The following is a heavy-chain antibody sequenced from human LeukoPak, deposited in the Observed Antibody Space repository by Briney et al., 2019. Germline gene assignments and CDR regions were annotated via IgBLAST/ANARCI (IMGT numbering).Heavy chain of an antibody. D-gene: IGHD2-21*01. Sequence: PSDTLSLTCAVSGYSISSGYYWGWIRQPPGQGLEWIGSIYHSGSTYYNPSLKSRVTISVDTSKNQFSLKLSSVTAADTAVYYCARVVVVIAPDAFDIWGQGTMVTVSS. J-gene: IGHJ3*02. CDR3: ARVVVVIAPDAFDI. V-gene: IGHV4-38-2*01. CDR2: IYHSGST. CDR1: GYSISSGYY.